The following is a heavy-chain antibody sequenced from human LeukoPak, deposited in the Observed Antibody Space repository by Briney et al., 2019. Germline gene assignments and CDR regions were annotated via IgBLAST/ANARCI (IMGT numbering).Heavy chain of an antibody. CDR2: TYYRSKWYN. V-gene: IGHV6-1*01. D-gene: IGHD6-13*01. J-gene: IGHJ4*02. CDR1: GDSVSSNRAA. CDR3: AREVVSRISSWYYFDY. Sequence: SQTLSLTCAISGDSVSSNRAAWNWIRQSPSRGLEWLGRTYYRSKWYNDYAVSVKSRITINPDTSKNQFSLQLDSVTPEDTAVYYCAREVVSRISSWYYFDYWGQGTLVTVSP.